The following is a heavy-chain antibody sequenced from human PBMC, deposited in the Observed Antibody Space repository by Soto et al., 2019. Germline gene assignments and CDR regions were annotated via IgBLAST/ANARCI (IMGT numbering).Heavy chain of an antibody. J-gene: IGHJ6*02. V-gene: IGHV3-7*01. CDR1: GFTFSSSW. Sequence: EVRLVESGGGLVQPGGSLTLSCAASGFTFSSSWMTWVRQAPGKGLEWVANINQDGSEKYYMDSMKGRFTISRGNAKNSLLLQLNRLRAEDTAVYYCARDRGRPDLRDTQYCDSSDLDSGMDVWGQVTTVTVSS. D-gene: IGHD3-22*01. CDR3: ARDRGRPDLRDTQYCDSSDLDSGMDV. CDR2: INQDGSEK.